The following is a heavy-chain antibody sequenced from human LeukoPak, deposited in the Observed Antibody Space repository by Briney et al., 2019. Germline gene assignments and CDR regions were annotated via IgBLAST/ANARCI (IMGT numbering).Heavy chain of an antibody. Sequence: GGSLRLSCAVSGFTFSSYAMNWVRQAPAKGLEWVSSIGSGGSSTYYADSVKGRFTISRDNSKNTLYLQMDSLRAEDTAIYYCAKYIGGVWYAFDYWGQGTLVTVSS. CDR2: IGSGGSST. D-gene: IGHD6-19*01. CDR3: AKYIGGVWYAFDY. J-gene: IGHJ4*02. V-gene: IGHV3-23*01. CDR1: GFTFSSYA.